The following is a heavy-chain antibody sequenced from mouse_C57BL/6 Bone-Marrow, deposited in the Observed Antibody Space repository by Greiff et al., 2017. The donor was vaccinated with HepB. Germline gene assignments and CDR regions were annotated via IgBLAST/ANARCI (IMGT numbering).Heavy chain of an antibody. J-gene: IGHJ3*01. CDR2: FHPYNDDT. V-gene: IGHV1-47*01. Sequence: VKLQESGAELVKPGASVKMSCKASGYTFTTYPIEWMKQNHGKSLEWIGNFHPYNDDTKYNEKFKGKATLTVEKSSSTVYLELSRLTSDDSAVYYCARRDYDGYYGFAYWGQGTLFTVSA. CDR3: ARRDYDGYYGFAY. CDR1: GYTFTTYP. D-gene: IGHD2-3*01.